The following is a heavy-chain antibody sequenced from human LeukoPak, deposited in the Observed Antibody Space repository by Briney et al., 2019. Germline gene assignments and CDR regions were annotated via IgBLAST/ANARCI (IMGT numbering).Heavy chain of an antibody. J-gene: IGHJ3*01. CDR1: GFTFSSYA. Sequence: GGSLRLSCAASGFTFSSYAMSWVRQAPGKGLEWVSAISGSGGSTYYADSVKGRFTISRDNAKNSLYLQMNSLRAEDTAVYYCARPTTSGWYPHWGQGTMVTVSS. CDR2: ISGSGGST. D-gene: IGHD6-19*01. CDR3: ARPTTSGWYPH. V-gene: IGHV3-23*01.